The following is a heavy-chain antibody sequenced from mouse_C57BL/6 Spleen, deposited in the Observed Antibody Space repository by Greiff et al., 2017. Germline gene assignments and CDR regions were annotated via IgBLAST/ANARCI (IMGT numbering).Heavy chain of an antibody. CDR3: ARRPYDYVGGVYAMDY. Sequence: QVQLQQPGAELVKPGASVKLSCQASGYTFTSYWMHWVKQRPGQGLEWIGMIHPNSGSTNYNEKFKSKATLTVDKSSSTAYMQLSSLTSEDSAVYYCARRPYDYVGGVYAMDYWGQGTSVTVSS. D-gene: IGHD2-4*01. CDR1: GYTFTSYW. V-gene: IGHV1-64*01. CDR2: IHPNSGST. J-gene: IGHJ4*01.